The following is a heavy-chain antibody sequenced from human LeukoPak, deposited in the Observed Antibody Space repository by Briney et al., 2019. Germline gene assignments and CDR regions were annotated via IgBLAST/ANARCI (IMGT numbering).Heavy chain of an antibody. Sequence: PGGSLRLSCAASGFTFTNYYMHWVRQAPGQGLEWMGIINPSGGSTSYAQKFQGRVTMTRDMSTSTVYMELSSLRSEDTAVYYCARVSGSYWGAFDIWGQGTMVTVSS. CDR1: GFTFTNYY. CDR3: ARVSGSYWGAFDI. D-gene: IGHD1-26*01. V-gene: IGHV1-46*01. CDR2: INPSGGST. J-gene: IGHJ3*02.